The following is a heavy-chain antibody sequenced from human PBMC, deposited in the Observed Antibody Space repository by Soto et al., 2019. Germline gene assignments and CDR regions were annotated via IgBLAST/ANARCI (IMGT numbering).Heavy chain of an antibody. CDR1: GFAFSGFD. Sequence: GGSLRLSCEGSGFAFSGFDMHWVRQHTGKGLEWVSTIGTAGDTYYAVSVKGSFTISRDNAKNSLSLQMNSLRVGDTAVSFCARGQEVGAHFFDSWGQGTQVTVSS. CDR3: ARGQEVGAHFFDS. J-gene: IGHJ4*02. CDR2: IGTAGDT. D-gene: IGHD2-15*01. V-gene: IGHV3-13*01.